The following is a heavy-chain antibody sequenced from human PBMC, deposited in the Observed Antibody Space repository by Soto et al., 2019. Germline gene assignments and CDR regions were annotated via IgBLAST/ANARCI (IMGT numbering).Heavy chain of an antibody. V-gene: IGHV4-4*02. Sequence: SETLSLTCAVSGGSISTSNWWSWVRQPPGKGLEWIGEVYRTGSTNYNPSLESRLTISVDKSKNQFSLKLTSVTAADTAVYYCARARATIAAAAIFDCWGQGTLVTVSS. CDR2: VYRTGST. J-gene: IGHJ4*02. D-gene: IGHD6-13*01. CDR1: GGSISTSNW. CDR3: ARARATIAAAAIFDC.